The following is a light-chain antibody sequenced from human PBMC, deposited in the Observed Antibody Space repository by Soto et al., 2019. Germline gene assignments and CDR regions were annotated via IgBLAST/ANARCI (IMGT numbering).Light chain of an antibody. Sequence: DIQMTQSPSTLSASVGDRVTITFRASQSISSWLAWYQQKPGKAPKLLIYDASSLERGVPSRFSGTGSGTEFTLTIDRLQPDDFATYYCQQYHTSPITFGQGTRLEIK. CDR3: QQYHTSPIT. CDR2: DAS. J-gene: IGKJ5*01. V-gene: IGKV1-5*01. CDR1: QSISSW.